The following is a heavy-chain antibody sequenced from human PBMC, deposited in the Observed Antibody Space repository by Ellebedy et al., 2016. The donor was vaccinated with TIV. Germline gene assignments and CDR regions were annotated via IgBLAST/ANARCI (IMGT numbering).Heavy chain of an antibody. CDR1: GFTFSSYW. D-gene: IGHD1-14*01. CDR2: IKQDGSEK. Sequence: GESLKISCAASGFTFSSYWMSWVRQAPGKGLEWVANIKQDGSEKYYVDSVKGRFTISRDNAKNSLYLQMNSLRAEDTAVYYCARSRKASTATGAVFDYWGQGTLVTVSS. J-gene: IGHJ4*02. V-gene: IGHV3-7*01. CDR3: ARSRKASTATGAVFDY.